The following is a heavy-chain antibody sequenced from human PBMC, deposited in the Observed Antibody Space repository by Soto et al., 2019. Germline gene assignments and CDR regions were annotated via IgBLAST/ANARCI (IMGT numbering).Heavy chain of an antibody. Sequence: GESLKISCNGSGYSFTIDCIGLVLQMPGKGLEWMGIIYPGDSDTRYSPSFQGQVTISADKSISTAYLQWSSLKASDTAMYYCARLRRDGYNYFDYWGQGTLVTVSS. CDR3: ARLRRDGYNYFDY. CDR1: GYSFTIDC. CDR2: IYPGDSDT. V-gene: IGHV5-51*01. J-gene: IGHJ4*02. D-gene: IGHD5-12*01.